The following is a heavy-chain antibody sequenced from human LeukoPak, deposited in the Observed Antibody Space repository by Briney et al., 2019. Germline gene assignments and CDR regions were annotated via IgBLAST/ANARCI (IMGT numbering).Heavy chain of an antibody. CDR1: GLTFSSYG. Sequence: GGSLRLSCAASGLTFSSYGMHWVRQAPGKGLEWVGFIRSKSNGGTTEYAASVEGRVTISRDDSKNIAYLQMNSLKTENTAVYFCLYDFGNYWGQGTLVTVSS. CDR2: IRSKSNGGTT. CDR3: LYDFGNY. V-gene: IGHV3-49*04. J-gene: IGHJ4*02. D-gene: IGHD3-3*01.